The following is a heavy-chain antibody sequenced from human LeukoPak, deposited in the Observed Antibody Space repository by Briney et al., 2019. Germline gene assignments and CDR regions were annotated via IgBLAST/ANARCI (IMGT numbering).Heavy chain of an antibody. CDR1: GFTVSSNY. D-gene: IGHD1-26*01. J-gene: IGHJ4*02. CDR3: ARAVVGARSVFDY. V-gene: IGHV3-53*01. Sequence: GGSLRLSCAASGFTVSSNYMSWVRQAPGKGLEWVSVIYSGGSRYYADSVKGRFTISRDNSKNTMYLQMNSLRAEDTAVYYCARAVVGARSVFDYWGQGTLVTVSS. CDR2: IYSGGSR.